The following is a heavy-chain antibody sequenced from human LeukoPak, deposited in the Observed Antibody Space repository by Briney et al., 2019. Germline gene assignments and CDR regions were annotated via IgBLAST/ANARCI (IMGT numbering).Heavy chain of an antibody. D-gene: IGHD6-13*01. Sequence: QPGGSLRLSCAASGFTFSTYWMSWVRQAPGKGLEWVANIKQDGSEKYYLDSVKGRFTISRDNAKISLYLQMNSLRAEDTAVYFCTREAAAGIDYWGQGTLVTVSS. CDR1: GFTFSTYW. V-gene: IGHV3-7*01. J-gene: IGHJ4*02. CDR3: TREAAAGIDY. CDR2: IKQDGSEK.